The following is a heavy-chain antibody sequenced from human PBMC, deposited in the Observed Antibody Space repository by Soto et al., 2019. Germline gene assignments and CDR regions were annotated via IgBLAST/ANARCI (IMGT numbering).Heavy chain of an antibody. CDR3: ARHIRYTYGYFPRYFDQ. D-gene: IGHD5-18*01. Sequence: PSAIMSLTCPVSGGAISYTKYYLGWPRPHPGKGLEWIGSIFHSGNTYYNRSLEIRVTISVDTSKNQFSLMLNSVTAADTAIYYCARHIRYTYGYFPRYFDQCGQGTLVAVSS. CDR1: GGAISYTKYY. V-gene: IGHV4-39*01. J-gene: IGHJ4*02. CDR2: IFHSGNT.